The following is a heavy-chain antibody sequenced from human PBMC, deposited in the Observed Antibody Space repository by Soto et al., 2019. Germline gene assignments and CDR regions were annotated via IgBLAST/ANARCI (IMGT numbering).Heavy chain of an antibody. CDR3: ARTHVDIVATIPHFPEFDY. CDR1: GFSLSTSGMC. V-gene: IGHV2-70*11. D-gene: IGHD5-12*01. J-gene: IGHJ4*02. Sequence: SGPTLVNPTQTLTLTCTFSGFSLSTSGMCVSWIRQPPGKALEWLARIDWDDDKYYCTSLRARLTISKDTSKNQVVLTMTNMDPVDTATYYCARTHVDIVATIPHFPEFDYWGQGTLVTVSS. CDR2: IDWDDDK.